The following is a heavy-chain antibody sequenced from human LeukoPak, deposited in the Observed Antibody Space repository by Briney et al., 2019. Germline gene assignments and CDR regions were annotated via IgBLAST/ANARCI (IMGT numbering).Heavy chain of an antibody. J-gene: IGHJ5*02. CDR1: GYTFTGYY. D-gene: IGHD6-13*01. CDR2: INPNSGGT. CDR3: AGDFTAAAELGNWFDP. Sequence: AASVKVSCKASGYTFTGYYMHWVRQAPGRGLEWMGRINPNSGGTNYAQKFQGRVTMTRDTSISTAYMELSRLRSDDTAVYYCAGDFTAAAELGNWFDPGAREPWSPSPQ. V-gene: IGHV1-2*06.